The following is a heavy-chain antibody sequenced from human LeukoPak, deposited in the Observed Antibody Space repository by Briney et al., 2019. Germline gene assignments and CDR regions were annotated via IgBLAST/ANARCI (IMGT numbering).Heavy chain of an antibody. CDR3: ARVNLALVAFDI. Sequence: GGSLRLSCAASGFTFSSYSMNWVRQAPGKGLEWVSSISSSSSYIYYADSVKGRFTISRDNAKNSLYLQMNSLRAEDTAVYYCARVNLALVAFDIRGQGTMVTVSS. CDR1: GFTFSSYS. D-gene: IGHD2-8*02. V-gene: IGHV3-21*01. CDR2: ISSSSSYI. J-gene: IGHJ3*02.